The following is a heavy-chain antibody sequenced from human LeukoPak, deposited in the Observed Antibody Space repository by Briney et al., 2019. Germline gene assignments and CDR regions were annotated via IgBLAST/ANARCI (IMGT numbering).Heavy chain of an antibody. Sequence: GESLKISCKGSGYSVTSYWIGWVRQMPGKGLEWMGIIYPGDSDTRYSPSFQGQVTISADKSISTAYLQWSSLKASDTAMYYCASTYSGSYYGVDYWGQGTLVTVSS. CDR1: GYSVTSYW. D-gene: IGHD1-26*01. V-gene: IGHV5-51*01. J-gene: IGHJ4*02. CDR3: ASTYSGSYYGVDY. CDR2: IYPGDSDT.